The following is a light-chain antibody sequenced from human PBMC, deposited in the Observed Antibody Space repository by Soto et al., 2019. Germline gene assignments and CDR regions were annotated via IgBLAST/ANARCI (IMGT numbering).Light chain of an antibody. Sequence: EILMTHSPATLSVSRGESSTLXXRHSKSVITKLAWYQQKPGQPPRXVIYGASSRATGIPHRFSGSGSGTDFTLTISRLEPEDFAVYYCQQYGNSPQTFGQGTKVDIK. CDR3: QQYGNSPQT. CDR1: KSVITK. CDR2: GAS. V-gene: IGKV3-20*01. J-gene: IGKJ1*01.